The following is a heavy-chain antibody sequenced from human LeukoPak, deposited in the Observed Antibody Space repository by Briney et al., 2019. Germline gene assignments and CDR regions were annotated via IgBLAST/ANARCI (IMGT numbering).Heavy chain of an antibody. CDR3: ARVMVTRGYSYGYGY. CDR1: GYTFTGYY. J-gene: IGHJ4*02. Sequence: ASVKVSCKASGYTFTGYYMHWVRQAPGQGLEWMGWINPNSGGTNYAQKFQGRVTMTRDTSISTAYMGLSRLRSDDTAVYYCARVMVTRGYSYGYGYWGQGTLVTVSS. CDR2: INPNSGGT. V-gene: IGHV1-2*02. D-gene: IGHD5-18*01.